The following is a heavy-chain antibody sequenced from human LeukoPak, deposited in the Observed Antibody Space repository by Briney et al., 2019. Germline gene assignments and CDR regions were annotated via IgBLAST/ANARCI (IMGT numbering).Heavy chain of an antibody. CDR3: ARGQLPTMVRGVIRGYFDY. J-gene: IGHJ4*02. Sequence: ASVKVSCKASGGTFTGYYMHWVRQAPGQGLEWMGWINPNSGGTNYAQKFQGRVTMTRDTSISTAYMELSRLRSDDTAVYYCARGQLPTMVRGVIRGYFDYWGQGTLVTVSS. D-gene: IGHD3-10*01. CDR1: GGTFTGYY. V-gene: IGHV1-2*02. CDR2: INPNSGGT.